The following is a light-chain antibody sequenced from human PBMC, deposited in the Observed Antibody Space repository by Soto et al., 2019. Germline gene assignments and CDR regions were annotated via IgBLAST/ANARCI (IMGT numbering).Light chain of an antibody. CDR2: DAS. Sequence: EIVMTQSPTILSVSPGERATLSCRASQSVSSNLAWYQQKPGQPPRLLMYDASNRATGIPARFSGSGSGTDFTLTISSLEPEDFAIYYCQQRNTWPITFGQGTRLEIK. V-gene: IGKV3-11*01. CDR1: QSVSSN. J-gene: IGKJ5*01. CDR3: QQRNTWPIT.